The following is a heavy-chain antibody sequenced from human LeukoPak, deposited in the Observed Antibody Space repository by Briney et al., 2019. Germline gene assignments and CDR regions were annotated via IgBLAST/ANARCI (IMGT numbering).Heavy chain of an antibody. Sequence: GGSLRLSCAASGFTFSSYSMTWVRQAPGKGLEWVSSISSSSSYIYYADSVKGRFTISRDNAKNSLYLQMNSLRAEDTALYYCAKDIAVAGTFWGQGTLVTVSS. V-gene: IGHV3-21*04. J-gene: IGHJ4*02. CDR2: ISSSSSYI. D-gene: IGHD6-19*01. CDR3: AKDIAVAGTF. CDR1: GFTFSSYS.